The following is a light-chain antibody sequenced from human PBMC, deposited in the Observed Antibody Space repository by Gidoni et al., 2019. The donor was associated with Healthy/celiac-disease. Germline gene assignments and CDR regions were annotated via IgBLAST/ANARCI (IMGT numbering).Light chain of an antibody. CDR1: SSNIGAGYD. CDR3: QSYDSSLSGSNWV. Sequence: QSVLTQPPSVSGAPGQRVPTSCTGSSSNIGAGYDVHWYQQLPGTAPKLLIYGNSNRPSGVPDRFSGSKSGTSASLAITGLQAEDEADYYCQSYDSSLSGSNWVFGGGTKLTVL. CDR2: GNS. J-gene: IGLJ3*02. V-gene: IGLV1-40*01.